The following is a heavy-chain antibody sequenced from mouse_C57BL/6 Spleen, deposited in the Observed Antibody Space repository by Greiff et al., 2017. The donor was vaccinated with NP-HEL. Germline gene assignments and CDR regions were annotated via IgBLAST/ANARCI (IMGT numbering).Heavy chain of an antibody. CDR2: IDPSDSYT. Sequence: QVHVKQPGAELVMPGASVKLSCKASGYTFTSYWMHWVKQRPGQGLEWIGEIDPSDSYTNYNQKFKGKSTLTVDKSSSTAYMQLSSLTSEDSAVYYCASRTTVVATRYFDVWGTGTTVTVSS. V-gene: IGHV1-69*01. D-gene: IGHD1-1*01. CDR3: ASRTTVVATRYFDV. J-gene: IGHJ1*03. CDR1: GYTFTSYW.